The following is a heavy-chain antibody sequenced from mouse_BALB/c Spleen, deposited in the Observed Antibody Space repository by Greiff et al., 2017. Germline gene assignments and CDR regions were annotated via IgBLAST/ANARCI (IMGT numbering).Heavy chain of an antibody. CDR1: GFSLTGYG. D-gene: IGHD2-4*01. CDR2: IWGDGST. Sequence: VQVVESGPGLVAPSQSLSITCTVSGFSLTGYGVNWVRQPPGKGLEWLGMIWGDGSTDYNSALKSRLSISKDNSKSQVFLKMNSLQTDDTARYYCARADDYSWFAYWGQGTLVTVSA. V-gene: IGHV2-6-7*01. J-gene: IGHJ3*01. CDR3: ARADDYSWFAY.